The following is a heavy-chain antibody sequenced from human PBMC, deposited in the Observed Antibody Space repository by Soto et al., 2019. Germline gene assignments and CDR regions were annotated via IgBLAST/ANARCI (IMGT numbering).Heavy chain of an antibody. J-gene: IGHJ4*02. V-gene: IGHV4-31*03. Sequence: SETLSLTCTVYGGSISSGGYYWSWIRQHPGKGLEWIGYIYYSGSTYYNPSLKSRVTISVDTSKNQFSLKLSSVTAADTAVYYCAREGNYGSETRYFDYWGQGTLVTVSS. CDR2: IYYSGST. CDR1: GGSISSGGYY. D-gene: IGHD3-10*01. CDR3: AREGNYGSETRYFDY.